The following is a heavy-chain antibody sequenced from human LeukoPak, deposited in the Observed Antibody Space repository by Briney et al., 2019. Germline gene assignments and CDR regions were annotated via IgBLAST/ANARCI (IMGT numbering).Heavy chain of an antibody. CDR1: GFTFSSYG. D-gene: IGHD3-3*01. J-gene: IGHJ4*02. CDR2: IWNDGSNK. CDR3: AKAIGYDFWSGLDY. Sequence: GGSLRLSCAASGFTFSSYGMHWVRQAPGKGLEWVAVIWNDGSNKYYADSVKGRFTISRDNAKNTLYLQMNSLRAKDTAVYYCAKAIGYDFWSGLDYWGQGTLVTVSS. V-gene: IGHV3-33*06.